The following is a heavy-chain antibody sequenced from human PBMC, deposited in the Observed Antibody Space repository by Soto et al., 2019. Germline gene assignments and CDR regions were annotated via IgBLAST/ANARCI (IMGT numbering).Heavy chain of an antibody. CDR3: ARARSGYYMRFFDY. V-gene: IGHV3-11*05. Sequence: GGSLRLSCAASGFTFSDYYMSWIRQAPGKGLEWVSYISSSSSYTNYADSVKGRFTISRDNAKNSLYLQMNSLRAEDTAVYYCARARSGYYMRFFDYWGQGTLVTVSS. CDR2: ISSSSSYT. CDR1: GFTFSDYY. J-gene: IGHJ4*02. D-gene: IGHD3-3*01.